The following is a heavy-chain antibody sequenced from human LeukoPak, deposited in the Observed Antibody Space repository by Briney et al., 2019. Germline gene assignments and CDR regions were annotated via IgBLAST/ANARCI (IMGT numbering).Heavy chain of an antibody. V-gene: IGHV1-2*02. D-gene: IGHD2-2*02. CDR1: GYTFTGYY. CDR2: INPNSGGT. J-gene: IGHJ3*02. Sequence: ASVKVSCKASGYTFTGYYMHWVRQAPGQGLEWMGWINPNSGGTNYAQKFQGRVTMTRDTSISTAYMELSRLRSDDTAVYYCARDCCHKAMMDAFDIWGQGTMVTVSS. CDR3: ARDCCHKAMMDAFDI.